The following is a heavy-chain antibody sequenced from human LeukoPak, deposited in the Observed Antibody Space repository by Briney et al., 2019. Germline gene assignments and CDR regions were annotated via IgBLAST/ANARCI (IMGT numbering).Heavy chain of an antibody. CDR1: GGSISNYY. CDR2: IYSSGST. J-gene: IGHJ3*02. V-gene: IGHV4-4*07. CDR3: ARGPGGATAEAFDI. D-gene: IGHD4/OR15-4a*01. Sequence: SETLSLTCTVSGGSISNYYWSWIRQPAGKGLERIGRIYSSGSTNYNPSLKSRVTMSVDTSRNQFSLKLSSVTAADTAVYYCARGPGGATAEAFDIWGQGTMVTVSS.